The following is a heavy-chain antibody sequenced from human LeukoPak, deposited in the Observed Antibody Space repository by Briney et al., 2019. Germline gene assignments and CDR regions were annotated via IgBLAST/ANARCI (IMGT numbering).Heavy chain of an antibody. CDR2: IYPGDSDT. J-gene: IGHJ5*02. CDR1: GYRFTSYW. CDR3: ARLGGIAAAGDGGFDP. D-gene: IGHD6-13*01. V-gene: IGHV5-51*01. Sequence: GESLQISCKGSGYRFTSYWIGWVRQVPGKGLEWMGIIYPGDSDTRYSPSFQGQVTISADKSISTAYLQWSSLKASDTAMYYCARLGGIAAAGDGGFDPWGQGTLVTVSS.